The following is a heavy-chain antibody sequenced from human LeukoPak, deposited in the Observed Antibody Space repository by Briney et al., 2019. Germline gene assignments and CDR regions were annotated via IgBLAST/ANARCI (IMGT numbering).Heavy chain of an antibody. CDR1: GFTFSSYE. D-gene: IGHD3-16*02. CDR3: ARVYWGSYRFLDY. V-gene: IGHV3-48*03. CDR2: ISGSGNTI. Sequence: GGSLRLSCAASGFTFSSYEINWVRQAPGKGLEWVSYISGSGNTIYYADSVKGRFTISRDNAKNSQYLQMNSLRAEDTAVYYCARVYWGSYRFLDYWGQGTLVTVSS. J-gene: IGHJ4*02.